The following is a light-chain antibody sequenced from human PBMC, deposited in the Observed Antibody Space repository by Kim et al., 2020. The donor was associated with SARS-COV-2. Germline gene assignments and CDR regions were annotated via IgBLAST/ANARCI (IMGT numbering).Light chain of an antibody. CDR3: QQSLSTPYT. J-gene: IGKJ2*01. CDR2: AAS. V-gene: IGKV1-39*01. Sequence: SASVGDRVTITCRASQSISTYLNWYQQRPGKAPTLLIYAASSLQPGVPTRFRGSGSGTDFTLTISSPQPEDFATYFCQQSLSTPYTFGQGTKLEI. CDR1: QSISTY.